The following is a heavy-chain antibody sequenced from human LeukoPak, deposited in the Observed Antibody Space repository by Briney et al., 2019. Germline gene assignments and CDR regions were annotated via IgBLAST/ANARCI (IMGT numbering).Heavy chain of an antibody. CDR2: INPNSGGT. CDR3: ARWNNWNYDY. D-gene: IGHD1-20*01. Sequence: ASVKVSCKASGYTFTSYGISWVRQAPGQGLEWMGWINPNSGGTNYAQKFQGRVTMTRDTSISTAYMELSRLRSDDTAVYYCARWNNWNYDYWGQGTLVTVSS. CDR1: GYTFTSYG. V-gene: IGHV1-2*02. J-gene: IGHJ4*02.